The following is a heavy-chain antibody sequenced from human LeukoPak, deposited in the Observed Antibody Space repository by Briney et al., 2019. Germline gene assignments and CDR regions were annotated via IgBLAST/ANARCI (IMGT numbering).Heavy chain of an antibody. CDR2: INHSGSA. Sequence: SETLSLTRAVSGGSFSGYYWTWIRQPPGKGLEWIGEINHSGSANYNPSLMSRVTISLDTSKNHFSLNLSSVTPADTAVYYCARGQGTVTTHWGQGTLVTVSS. V-gene: IGHV4-34*01. D-gene: IGHD4-11*01. J-gene: IGHJ4*02. CDR3: ARGQGTVTTH. CDR1: GGSFSGYY.